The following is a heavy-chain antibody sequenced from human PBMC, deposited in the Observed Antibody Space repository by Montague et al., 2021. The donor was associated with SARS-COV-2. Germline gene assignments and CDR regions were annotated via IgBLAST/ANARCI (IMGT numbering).Heavy chain of an antibody. V-gene: IGHV4-39*01. CDR2: VYYSGST. CDR1: GDSIRSSGYY. D-gene: IGHD2-2*02. J-gene: IGHJ6*02. CDR3: ARHYGVVVPAAIYYYYGMDV. Sequence: SETLSLTCSVSGDSIRSSGYYWGWIRQPPGKGLEWIGTVYYSGSTNYNPSLKSRVTMPVDTSKSQFSLKLSSVTAADTAVYYCARHYGVVVPAAIYYYYGMDVWGQGTTVTVSS.